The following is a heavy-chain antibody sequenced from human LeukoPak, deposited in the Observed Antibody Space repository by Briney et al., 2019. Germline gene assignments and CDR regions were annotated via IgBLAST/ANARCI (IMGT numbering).Heavy chain of an antibody. CDR3: AKSGTPLNYYYYYMDV. V-gene: IGHV3-23*01. Sequence: GGSLRLSCAASGFTFSSYAMSWVRQAPGKGLEWVSAISGSGGSTYYADSVKGRFTISGDNSKNTLYLQMNSLRAEDTAVYYCAKSGTPLNYYYYYMDVWGKGTTVTVSS. CDR2: ISGSGGST. D-gene: IGHD6-13*01. CDR1: GFTFSSYA. J-gene: IGHJ6*03.